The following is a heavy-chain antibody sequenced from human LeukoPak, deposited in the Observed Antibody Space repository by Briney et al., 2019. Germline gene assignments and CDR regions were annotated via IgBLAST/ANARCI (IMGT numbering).Heavy chain of an antibody. D-gene: IGHD3-10*01. J-gene: IGHJ4*02. CDR2: ISAYNGNT. Sequence: EASVKVSCKASGYTFTSYGISWVRQAPGQGLEWMGWISAYNGNTNYAQKLQGRVTMTTDTSTSTAYMELRSLRSDDTAVYYCARDTTKIYYYGSGSYYFDYWGQGTLVTVSS. CDR3: ARDTTKIYYYGSGSYYFDY. V-gene: IGHV1-18*01. CDR1: GYTFTSYG.